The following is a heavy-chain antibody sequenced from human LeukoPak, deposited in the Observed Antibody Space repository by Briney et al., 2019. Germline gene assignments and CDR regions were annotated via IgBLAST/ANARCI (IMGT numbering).Heavy chain of an antibody. CDR2: INQDGSEK. V-gene: IGHV3-7*01. CDR3: SRALEV. J-gene: IGHJ6*04. CDR1: GFMFRTYW. Sequence: RAGGSLRLSCEVSGFMFRTYWMDWVRQAPGRGLEWVANINQDGSEKYFLDSVKGRFTISRDNAKNSLYLQMNSLRAEDTDVYYCSRALEVWGKGTTVSVSS.